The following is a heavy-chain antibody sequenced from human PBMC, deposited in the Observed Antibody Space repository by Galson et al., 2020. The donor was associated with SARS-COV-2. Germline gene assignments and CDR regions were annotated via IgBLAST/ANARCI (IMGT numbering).Heavy chain of an antibody. Sequence: ASVKVSCKASGYTFTGYYMHWVRHAPGQGLEWMGWINPNSGGTNYAQKFQGRVTMTRDTSISTAYMELSRLRSDDTAVYYCARGFLRYFDWLLADYGMDVWGQGTTVTVSS. CDR3: ARGFLRYFDWLLADYGMDV. D-gene: IGHD3-9*01. J-gene: IGHJ6*02. V-gene: IGHV1-2*02. CDR1: GYTFTGYY. CDR2: INPNSGGT.